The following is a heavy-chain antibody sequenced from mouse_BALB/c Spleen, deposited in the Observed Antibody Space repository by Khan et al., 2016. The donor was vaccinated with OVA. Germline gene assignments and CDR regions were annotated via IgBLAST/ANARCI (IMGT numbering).Heavy chain of an antibody. Sequence: QVRLQQSGPGLVQPSQSLSITCTVPGFSLSTYGIHWVRQSPGKGLEWLGVIWNDGRTDYNVPFISRLSITKDNSKSQVFLKMNSLQPDDTAIYYCDRNSYSYDCAYWGQGTLVTVSA. CDR3: DRNSYSYDCAY. V-gene: IGHV2-2*01. J-gene: IGHJ3*01. CDR2: IWNDGRT. CDR1: GFSLSTYG. D-gene: IGHD2-12*01.